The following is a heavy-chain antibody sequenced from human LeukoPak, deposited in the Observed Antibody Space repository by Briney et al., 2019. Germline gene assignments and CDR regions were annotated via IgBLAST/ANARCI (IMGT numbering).Heavy chain of an antibody. CDR3: ATSRTFDY. J-gene: IGHJ4*02. CDR1: GLTLSSYW. Sequence: GGSLRLSCAASGLTLSSYWMHWVRQAPGKGLVWVSHINIDGSNTRYADSVKGRFTISRDNAESTLYLQMNSLRVDDTAVYYCATSRTFDYWGQGTLVTVSS. V-gene: IGHV3-74*01. CDR2: INIDGSNT.